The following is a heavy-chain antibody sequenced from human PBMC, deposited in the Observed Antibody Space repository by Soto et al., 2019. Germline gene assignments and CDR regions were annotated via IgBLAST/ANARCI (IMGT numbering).Heavy chain of an antibody. J-gene: IGHJ6*02. D-gene: IGHD2-8*01. CDR1: GGTFSSYT. V-gene: IGHV1-69*08. CDR3: ARDHGVSYYYYGMDV. Sequence: QVQLVQSGAEVKKPGSSVKFSCKASGGTFSSYTISWVRQAPGQGLEWMGRIIPILGIANYAQKFQGRVTITADKSTSTAYMELSSLRSEDTAVYYCARDHGVSYYYYGMDVWGQGTTVTVSS. CDR2: IIPILGIA.